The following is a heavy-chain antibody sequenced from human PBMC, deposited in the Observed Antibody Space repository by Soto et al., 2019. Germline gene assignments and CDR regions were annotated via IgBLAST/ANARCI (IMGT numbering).Heavy chain of an antibody. V-gene: IGHV5-51*01. J-gene: IGHJ4*02. CDR3: ARRTYDSSGYYYPGSVARYYFDY. Sequence: GESLKISCDGSGYSFTIYCIGWVLQMPGKGLEWMWIIYPGDSDTRYSPSFQGQVTISADKSISTAYLQWSSLKASDTAMYYCARRTYDSSGYYYPGSVARYYFDYWGQGTLVTVSS. D-gene: IGHD3-22*01. CDR1: GYSFTIYC. CDR2: IYPGDSDT.